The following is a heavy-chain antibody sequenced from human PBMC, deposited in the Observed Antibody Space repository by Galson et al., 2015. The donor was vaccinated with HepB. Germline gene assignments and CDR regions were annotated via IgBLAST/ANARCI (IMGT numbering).Heavy chain of an antibody. CDR1: GFTFSSYG. V-gene: IGHV3-30*02. CDR3: ARDRLAVAGPPVGWFDP. J-gene: IGHJ5*02. CDR2: IRYDGSNK. D-gene: IGHD6-19*01. Sequence: SLRLSCAASGFTFSSYGVHWVRQAPGKGLEWVAFIRYDGSNKYYADSVKGRFTISRDNSKNTLYLQMNSLRAEDTAVYYCARDRLAVAGPPVGWFDPWGQGTLVTVSS.